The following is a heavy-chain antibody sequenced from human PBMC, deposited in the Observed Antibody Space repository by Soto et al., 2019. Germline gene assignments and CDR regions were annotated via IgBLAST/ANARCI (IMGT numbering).Heavy chain of an antibody. CDR1: GFTFSSYG. CDR3: SKDVMLTGGGMDV. D-gene: IGHD3-16*01. Sequence: QVQLVESGGGVVQPGRSLRLSCAASGFTFSSYGMHWVRQAPGKGLEWVAVISYDGSNKYYADSVKGRFTISRDNSKDTRYLQRTSLRAEDTAVYYCSKDVMLTGGGMDVWGQGTTVTVSS. CDR2: ISYDGSNK. J-gene: IGHJ6*02. V-gene: IGHV3-30*18.